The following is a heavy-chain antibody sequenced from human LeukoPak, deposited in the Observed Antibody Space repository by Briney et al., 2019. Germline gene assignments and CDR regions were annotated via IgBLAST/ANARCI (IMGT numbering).Heavy chain of an antibody. CDR3: ARGVGYGNWFDP. Sequence: SETLSLTCTVSGYSISSGYYWGWIRQPPGKGLEWIGSIYHSGSTYYNPSLKSRITISVDTSKNQFSLRLSSVTAADTAVYYCARGVGYGNWFDPWGQGTLVTVSS. CDR2: IYHSGST. V-gene: IGHV4-38-2*02. CDR1: GYSISSGYY. D-gene: IGHD1-26*01. J-gene: IGHJ5*02.